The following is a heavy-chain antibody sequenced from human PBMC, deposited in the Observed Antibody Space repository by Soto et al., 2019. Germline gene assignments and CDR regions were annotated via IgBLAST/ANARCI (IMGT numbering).Heavy chain of an antibody. CDR3: ARDGDVTSTRPRGDGDI. D-gene: IGHD2-21*01. Sequence: QVQLVQSGAEVKKPGSSVKVSCKASGGTFSSYTFSWVRQAPGQGLEWMGGIVPLFGTTNDAKIFQGRVTISADESTSTVYMARSSLRSEDSAMYYCARDGDVTSTRPRGDGDIWGPGTVITVSS. V-gene: IGHV1-69*01. J-gene: IGHJ3*02. CDR2: IVPLFGTT. CDR1: GGTFSSYT.